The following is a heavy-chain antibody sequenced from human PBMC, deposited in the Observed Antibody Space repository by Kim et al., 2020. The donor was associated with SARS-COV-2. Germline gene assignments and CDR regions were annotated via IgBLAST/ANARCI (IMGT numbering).Heavy chain of an antibody. J-gene: IGHJ6*02. Sequence: GGSLRLSCAASGFTFSSYSMNWVRQAPGKGLEWVSSISSSSSYIYYADSVKGRFTISRDNAKNSLYLQMNSLRAEDTAVYYCARDRNEYYGSGSYYNFQYYYYYGMDVWGQGTTVTVSS. V-gene: IGHV3-21*01. CDR1: GFTFSSYS. D-gene: IGHD3-10*01. CDR2: ISSSSSYI. CDR3: ARDRNEYYGSGSYYNFQYYYYYGMDV.